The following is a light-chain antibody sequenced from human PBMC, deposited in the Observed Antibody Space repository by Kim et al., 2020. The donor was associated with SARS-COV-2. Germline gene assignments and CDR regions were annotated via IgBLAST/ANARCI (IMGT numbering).Light chain of an antibody. CDR3: QKYNSAPRT. J-gene: IGKJ2*02. Sequence: DIEMTQSPSSLSASVGDRIIVTCRASQDIKNYLAWYQQKPGKAPKLLIYAASTLQSGVPSRFSGSGSGTEFTLTINNLQTEDVATYYCQKYNSAPRTFGQGTKLEI. CDR2: AAS. CDR1: QDIKNY. V-gene: IGKV1-27*01.